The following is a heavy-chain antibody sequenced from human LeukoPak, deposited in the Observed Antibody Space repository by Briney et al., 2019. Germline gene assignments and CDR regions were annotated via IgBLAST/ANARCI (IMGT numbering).Heavy chain of an antibody. CDR2: ISAYNGNT. CDR1: GYTFTGYY. D-gene: IGHD1-7*01. V-gene: IGHV1-18*04. Sequence: ASVKVSCKASGYTFTGYYMHWVRQAPGQGLEWMGWISAYNGNTNYAQKLQGRVTMTTDTSTSTAYMELRSLRSDDTAVYYCARVSDWNYVQGWFDPWGQGTLVTVSS. CDR3: ARVSDWNYVQGWFDP. J-gene: IGHJ5*02.